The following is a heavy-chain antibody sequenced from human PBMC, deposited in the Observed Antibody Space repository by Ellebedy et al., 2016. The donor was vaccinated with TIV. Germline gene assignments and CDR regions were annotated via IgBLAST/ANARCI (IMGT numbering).Heavy chain of an antibody. V-gene: IGHV4-59*01. CDR2: ISYTGSP. Sequence: SETLSLTCAVCGASFSDYYWSWIRQPPGKGLEWIGFISYTGSPKYNPSLESRVTISVDASKNQVSLKLQSVIAADTAVYYCARDLGLALRAMDVWGQGTSVAVSS. CDR3: ARDLGLALRAMDV. CDR1: GASFSDYY. D-gene: IGHD6-19*01. J-gene: IGHJ6*02.